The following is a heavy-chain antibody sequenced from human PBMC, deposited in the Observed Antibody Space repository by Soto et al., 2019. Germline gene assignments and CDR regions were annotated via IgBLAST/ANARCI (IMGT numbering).Heavy chain of an antibody. D-gene: IGHD3-10*01. J-gene: IGHJ4*02. CDR3: ASPAFDGELNPFDY. Sequence: SETLSLTCTVSGGSISSSSYYWGWIRQPPGKGLEWIGSIYYSGSTYYNPSLRSRVTISVDTSKNQFSLKLSSVTAADTAVYYCASPAFDGELNPFDYWGQGTLVTVSS. CDR2: IYYSGST. V-gene: IGHV4-39*01. CDR1: GGSISSSSYY.